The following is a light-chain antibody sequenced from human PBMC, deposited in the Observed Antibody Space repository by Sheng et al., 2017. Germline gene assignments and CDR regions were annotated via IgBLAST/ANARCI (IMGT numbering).Light chain of an antibody. Sequence: SYELTQPPSVSVSPGQTATIACSGHKLGDRHASWYQQKPGQSPVLVIFQDNKRPSGIPERFSGSNSGNTATLTISGTQALDEADYYCQAWDSSTVIFGGGTKLTVL. J-gene: IGLJ2*01. CDR2: QDN. V-gene: IGLV3-1*01. CDR1: KLGDRH. CDR3: QAWDSSTVI.